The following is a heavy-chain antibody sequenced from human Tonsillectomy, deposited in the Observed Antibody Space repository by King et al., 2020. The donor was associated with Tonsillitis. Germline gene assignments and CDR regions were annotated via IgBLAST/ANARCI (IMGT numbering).Heavy chain of an antibody. Sequence: QLVQSGAEVKKPGASVKVSCKASGYTFSSYGITGVRQAPGQGLEWMGWISGYNGITNHAQTLKGRVTMTIDTFTSTAYMELSSLRFDDTAVYYCARARALVTGYFDNWFDPWGQGTLVTVSS. CDR1: GYTFSSYG. J-gene: IGHJ5*02. V-gene: IGHV1-18*01. CDR2: ISGYNGIT. D-gene: IGHD3-9*01. CDR3: ARARALVTGYFDNWFDP.